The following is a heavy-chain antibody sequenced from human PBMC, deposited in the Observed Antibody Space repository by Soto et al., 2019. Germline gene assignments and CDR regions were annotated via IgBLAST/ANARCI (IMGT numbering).Heavy chain of an antibody. J-gene: IGHJ6*03. CDR3: AREYYGSGSYYYYYYYMDV. D-gene: IGHD3-10*01. CDR1: GFTFSSYF. Sequence: PGGSLRFSCAASGFTFSSYFMHWVRQAPGKGLEWVAVIWYDGSNKYYADSVKGRFTISRDNSKNTLYLQMNSLRAEDTAVYYCAREYYGSGSYYYYYYYMDVWGKGTTVTVSS. CDR2: IWYDGSNK. V-gene: IGHV3-33*01.